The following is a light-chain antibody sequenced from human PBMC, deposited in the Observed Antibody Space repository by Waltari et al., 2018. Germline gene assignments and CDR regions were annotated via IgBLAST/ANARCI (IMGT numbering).Light chain of an antibody. CDR3: SSYTSSSTLV. Sequence: QSALTQPASVSGSPGQSITISCTGTSSDGGGYNYVSWYQQYPGKAPKLMIYEVSNRPSWVSDRFSGSKAGNTASLTISGLQAEDEADYYCSSYTSSSTLVFGGGTKLTVL. J-gene: IGLJ3*02. CDR1: SSDGGGYNY. CDR2: EVS. V-gene: IGLV2-14*01.